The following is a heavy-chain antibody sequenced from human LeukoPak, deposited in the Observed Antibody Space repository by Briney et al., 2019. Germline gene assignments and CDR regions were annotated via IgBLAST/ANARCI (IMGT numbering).Heavy chain of an antibody. Sequence: PSETLSLTCAVYGGSFSGYYWSWIRQPPGKGLEWIGEINHSGSTNYNPSLKSRVTISVDTSKNQFSLKLSSVTAADTAVYYCARGEDIVVVPAALIRWFDPWGQGTLVTVSS. J-gene: IGHJ5*02. D-gene: IGHD2-2*01. CDR1: GGSFSGYY. CDR2: INHSGST. V-gene: IGHV4-34*01. CDR3: ARGEDIVVVPAALIRWFDP.